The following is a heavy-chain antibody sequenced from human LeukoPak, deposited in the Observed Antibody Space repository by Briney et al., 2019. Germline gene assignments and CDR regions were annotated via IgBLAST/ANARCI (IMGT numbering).Heavy chain of an antibody. CDR2: IKSKTDGGTT. Sequence: GGSLRLSCAASGFTFSNAWMSWVRQAPGKGLEWVGRIKSKTDGGTTDYAAPVKGRFTISRDDSKNTLYLQMNSLKTEDTAVYYCTSQAYYDYVWGNAVDYWGQGTLVTVSS. CDR3: TSQAYYDYVWGNAVDY. V-gene: IGHV3-15*01. CDR1: GFTFSNAW. J-gene: IGHJ4*02. D-gene: IGHD3-16*01.